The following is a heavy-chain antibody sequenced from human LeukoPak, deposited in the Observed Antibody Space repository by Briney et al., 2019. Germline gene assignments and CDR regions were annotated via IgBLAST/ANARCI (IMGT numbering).Heavy chain of an antibody. Sequence: GASVKVSCKASGYTFTSYGISWVRQAPGQGLEWMGWISAYNGNTNYAQKLQGRVTMTTDTSTSTAYMELRSLRSDDTAVYYCAREEWFGELMGLAFDIWGQGTMVTVSS. J-gene: IGHJ3*02. CDR2: ISAYNGNT. D-gene: IGHD3-10*01. CDR3: AREEWFGELMGLAFDI. V-gene: IGHV1-18*01. CDR1: GYTFTSYG.